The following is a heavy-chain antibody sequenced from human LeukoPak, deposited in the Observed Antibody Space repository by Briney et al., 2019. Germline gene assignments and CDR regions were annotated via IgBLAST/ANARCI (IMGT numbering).Heavy chain of an antibody. D-gene: IGHD2-15*01. J-gene: IGHJ4*02. Sequence: ASVKVSCKASGYTFTGYYMHWVRQAPGQGLEWMGWINPNSGGTNYAQKFQGWVTMTRDTSISTAYMELSRLRSDDTAVYYCAKDMDIVVVVAATPSFDYWGQGTLVTVSS. CDR1: GYTFTGYY. CDR2: INPNSGGT. CDR3: AKDMDIVVVVAATPSFDY. V-gene: IGHV1-2*04.